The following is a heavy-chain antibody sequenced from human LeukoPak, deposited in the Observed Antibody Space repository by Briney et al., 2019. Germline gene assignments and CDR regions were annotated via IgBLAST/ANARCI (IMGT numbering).Heavy chain of an antibody. CDR1: GYTFTSYY. Sequence: ASVKVSCKASGYTFTSYYMHWVRQAPGQGLEWMGIINPSGGSTSYAQKFQGRDTMTRDTSTSTVYMELSSLRSGDTAVYYCARVRWYFDWLSTRAPNWFDPWGQGTLVTVSS. J-gene: IGHJ5*02. CDR3: ARVRWYFDWLSTRAPNWFDP. D-gene: IGHD3-9*01. CDR2: INPSGGST. V-gene: IGHV1-46*01.